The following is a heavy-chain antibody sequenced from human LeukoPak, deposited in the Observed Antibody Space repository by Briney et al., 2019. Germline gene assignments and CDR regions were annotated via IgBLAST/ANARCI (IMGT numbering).Heavy chain of an antibody. J-gene: IGHJ4*02. V-gene: IGHV3-21*01. CDR3: ARDPDRYSYGPLDY. D-gene: IGHD5-18*01. Sequence: PGGSLRLSCAASGFTFSSYSMNWVRQAPGKGLEWVSSISGSSSYIYYADSVKGRFTISRDNAKNSLYLQMNSLRAEDTAVYYCARDPDRYSYGPLDYWGQGTLVTVSS. CDR1: GFTFSSYS. CDR2: ISGSSSYI.